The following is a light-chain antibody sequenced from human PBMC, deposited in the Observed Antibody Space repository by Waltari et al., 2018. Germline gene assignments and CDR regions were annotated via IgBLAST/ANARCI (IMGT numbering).Light chain of an antibody. CDR1: RSDVGTYDL. CDR2: EVT. CDR3: CSCAGVTPYVL. V-gene: IGLV2-23*02. Sequence: QSALTQPASVSGSPGQSITISCAGSRSDVGTYDLVSWYQQHPVKAPKLLIYEVTKRPSGVPDRFSGSKSGNTASLTISGLQAADEADYYCCSCAGVTPYVLFGGGTKVTVL. J-gene: IGLJ2*01.